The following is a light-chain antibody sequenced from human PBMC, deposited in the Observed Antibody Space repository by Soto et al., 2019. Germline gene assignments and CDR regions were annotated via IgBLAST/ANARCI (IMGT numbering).Light chain of an antibody. V-gene: IGKV3-15*01. J-gene: IGKJ1*01. CDR2: GAS. CDR3: QQYNNWPWT. CDR1: QSISDT. Sequence: EIVMTQSPATLSVSPGGRATLSCRASQSISDTLAWYQQKPGQAPRLLIYGASTRVTGFPARFSGSGSGTDFTLTISSLQSEDFAVYYCQQYNNWPWTFGQGTKVDIK.